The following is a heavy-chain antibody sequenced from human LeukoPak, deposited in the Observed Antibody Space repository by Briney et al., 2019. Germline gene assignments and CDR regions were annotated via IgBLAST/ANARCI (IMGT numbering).Heavy chain of an antibody. CDR2: IKQDGSEK. J-gene: IGHJ5*02. CDR3: ARVRGYSYGGWFDP. D-gene: IGHD5-18*01. V-gene: IGHV3-7*01. CDR1: GFTFSSYW. Sequence: GGSLRLSCAASGFTFSSYWMSWVRQAPGKGLEWVANIKQDGSEKYYVDSVKGRFTISRDNAKNSLYLQMNSLRAEDTAVYYCARVRGYSYGGWFDPWGQGTLVTVSS.